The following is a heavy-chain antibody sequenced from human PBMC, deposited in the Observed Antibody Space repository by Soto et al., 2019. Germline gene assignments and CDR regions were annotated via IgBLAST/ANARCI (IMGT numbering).Heavy chain of an antibody. CDR1: GFTFSSYA. Sequence: GGSLRLSCAASGFTFSSYAMHWVRQAPGKXLEWVAVISYDGSNKYYADSVKGRFTISRDNSKNTLYLQMNSLRAEDTAVYYCARDQGDILVVPAANLDYWGQGTLDTIS. CDR2: ISYDGSNK. CDR3: ARDQGDILVVPAANLDY. J-gene: IGHJ4*02. D-gene: IGHD2-2*01. V-gene: IGHV3-30-3*01.